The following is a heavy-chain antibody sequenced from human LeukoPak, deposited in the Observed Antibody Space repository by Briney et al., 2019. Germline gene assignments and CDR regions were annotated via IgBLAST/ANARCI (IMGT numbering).Heavy chain of an antibody. CDR2: IYGDGRT. V-gene: IGHV3-53*01. CDR1: GFSVSNNY. CDR3: AKDLRSSSRVVNWFDP. D-gene: IGHD6-6*01. Sequence: GGSLRLSCVVSGFSVSNNYIIWVRQAPGNGLERVSVIYGDGRTSHSASVKGRFTISRDNSKNTLYLQMNSLGAEDTAVYYCAKDLRSSSRVVNWFDPWGQGTLVTVSS. J-gene: IGHJ5*02.